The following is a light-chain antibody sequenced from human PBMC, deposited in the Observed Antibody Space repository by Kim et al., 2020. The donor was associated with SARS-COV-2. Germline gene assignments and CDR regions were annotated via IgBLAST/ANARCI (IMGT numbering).Light chain of an antibody. Sequence: DIQMTQSPSSVSAFVGDRVTISCRASQGISDWLAWYQQRPGKAPKLLIFAASTLQPGVPSRFSGGGSGTHFTLTINGLQPEDFATYYCQQANSFPPVTFGGGTKVDIK. J-gene: IGKJ4*01. CDR1: QGISDW. CDR3: QQANSFPPVT. V-gene: IGKV1-12*01. CDR2: AAS.